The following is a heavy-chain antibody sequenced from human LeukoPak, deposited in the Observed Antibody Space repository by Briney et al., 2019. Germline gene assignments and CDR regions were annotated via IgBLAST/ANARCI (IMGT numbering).Heavy chain of an antibody. CDR3: ARALSRAFDI. CDR2: ISAYNGNT. J-gene: IGHJ3*02. Sequence: ASVKVSCKASGGTFSSYAISWVRQAPGQGLEWMGWISAYNGNTNYAQKLQGRVTMTTDTSTSTAYMELRSLRSDDTAVYYCARALSRAFDIWGQGTMVTVSS. CDR1: GGTFSSYA. V-gene: IGHV1-18*01.